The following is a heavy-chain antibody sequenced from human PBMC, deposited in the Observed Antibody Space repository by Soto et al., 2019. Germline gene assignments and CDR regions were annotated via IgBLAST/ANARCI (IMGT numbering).Heavy chain of an antibody. CDR3: ARGEDIADIVVVVAAEYRTSAEYFQH. CDR2: INPNSGGT. CDR1: GYTFTGYY. D-gene: IGHD2-15*01. Sequence: GASVKVSCKASGYTFTGYYMHWVRRAPGQGLEWMGWINPNSGGTNYAQKFQGWVTMTRDTSISTAYMELSRLRSDDTAVYYCARGEDIADIVVVVAAEYRTSAEYFQHWGQGTLVTVSS. V-gene: IGHV1-2*04. J-gene: IGHJ1*01.